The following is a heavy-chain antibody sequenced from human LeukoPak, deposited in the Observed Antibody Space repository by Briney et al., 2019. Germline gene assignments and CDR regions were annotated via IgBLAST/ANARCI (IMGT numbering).Heavy chain of an antibody. CDR3: AKYPARGFGELFLQYYFDY. V-gene: IGHV3-23*01. D-gene: IGHD3-10*01. Sequence: GGSLRLSCAASGFTFSSYAMSWVRQAPGKGLEWVSAISGSGGSTYYADSVKGRSTISRDNSKNTLYLQMNSLRAEDTAVYYCAKYPARGFGELFLQYYFDYWGQGTLVTVSS. CDR2: ISGSGGST. CDR1: GFTFSSYA. J-gene: IGHJ4*02.